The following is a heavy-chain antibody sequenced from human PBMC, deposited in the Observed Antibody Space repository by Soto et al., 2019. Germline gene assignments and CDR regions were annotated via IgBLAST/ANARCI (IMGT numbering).Heavy chain of an antibody. CDR3: ARQYGSGWDWYFDL. Sequence: EVQLVESGGGLVQPGGSLRLSCAASGFTFSSYWMHWVRQAPGKGLVWVSRINSDGSSTSYADSVKGRFTISRDNAKNTRYLQMNSLRAEDTAVYYCARQYGSGWDWYFDLWGRGSLVTVSA. CDR1: GFTFSSYW. CDR2: INSDGSST. V-gene: IGHV3-74*01. D-gene: IGHD6-19*01. J-gene: IGHJ2*01.